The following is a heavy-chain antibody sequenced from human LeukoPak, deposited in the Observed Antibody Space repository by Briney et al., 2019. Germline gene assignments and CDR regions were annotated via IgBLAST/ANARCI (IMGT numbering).Heavy chain of an antibody. CDR3: ARNVGWFRFDY. D-gene: IGHD2-15*01. CDR2: IKQDGSDR. J-gene: IGHJ4*02. Sequence: GGCLRLSCVVSEFNFRNYWMSWVRQAPGKGLEWVANIKQDGSDRYYVDSVKGRFTISRDNAKISLYLQMNSLRGEDTAVYYCARNVGWFRFDYWGQGTLVTVSS. V-gene: IGHV3-7*03. CDR1: EFNFRNYW.